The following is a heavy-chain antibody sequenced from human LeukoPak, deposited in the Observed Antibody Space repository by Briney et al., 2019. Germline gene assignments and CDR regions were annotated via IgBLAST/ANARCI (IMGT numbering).Heavy chain of an antibody. J-gene: IGHJ3*02. V-gene: IGHV3-30*18. Sequence: PGRSLRLSCTASGFTFSSYGMHWVRQAPGKGLEWVAVISYDGSNKYYADSVKGRFTISRDNSKNTLYLQMNSLRAEDTAVYYCAKDLSYYYDSSGYGAFDTWGQGTMVTVSS. CDR3: AKDLSYYYDSSGYGAFDT. D-gene: IGHD3-22*01. CDR1: GFTFSSYG. CDR2: ISYDGSNK.